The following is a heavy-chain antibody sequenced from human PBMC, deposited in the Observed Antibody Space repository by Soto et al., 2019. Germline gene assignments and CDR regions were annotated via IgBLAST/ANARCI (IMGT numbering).Heavy chain of an antibody. CDR2: IYYSGST. CDR3: ARHPRAISISDH. CDR1: GGSISSSSYY. D-gene: IGHD3-3*01. J-gene: IGHJ4*02. Sequence: QLQLQESGPGLVKPSETLSLTCTVSGGSISSSSYYWGWIRQPPGKGLEWIGSIYYSGSTYYNPSLKIRVTIAVDTSKNQFSLKLSSVTAADTAVYYCARHPRAISISDHWGQGTLVTVSS. V-gene: IGHV4-39*01.